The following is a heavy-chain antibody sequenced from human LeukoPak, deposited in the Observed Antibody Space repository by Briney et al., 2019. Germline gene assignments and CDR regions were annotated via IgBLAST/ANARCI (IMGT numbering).Heavy chain of an antibody. CDR2: VSHDGSNK. Sequence: SCKASGYTFTSYAMHWVRQAPGKGLEWVALVSHDGSNKYYADSVKGRFTISRDNSKNTLYLQMNSLRAEDTTVFYCARGGGYCTGPSCYTFDYWGQGTLVTVSS. D-gene: IGHD2-2*02. CDR3: ARGGGYCTGPSCYTFDY. CDR1: GYTFTSYA. V-gene: IGHV3-30-3*01. J-gene: IGHJ4*02.